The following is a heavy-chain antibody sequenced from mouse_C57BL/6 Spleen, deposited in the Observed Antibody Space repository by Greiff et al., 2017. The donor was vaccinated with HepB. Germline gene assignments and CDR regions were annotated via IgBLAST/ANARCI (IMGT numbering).Heavy chain of an antibody. CDR1: GFNIKDDY. CDR3: TKWPSSYYFDY. J-gene: IGHJ2*01. Sequence: EVQLQQSGAELVRPGASVKLSCTASGFNIKDDYMHWVKQRPEQGLEWIGWIDPENGDTEYASKFQGKATITADTSSNTAYLQLSSLTSEDTAVYYCTKWPSSYYFDYWGRGTTLTVSS. CDR2: IDPENGDT. V-gene: IGHV14-4*01. D-gene: IGHD1-3*01.